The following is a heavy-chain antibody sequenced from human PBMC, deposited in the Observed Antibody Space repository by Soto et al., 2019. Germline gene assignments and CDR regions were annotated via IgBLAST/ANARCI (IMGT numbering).Heavy chain of an antibody. CDR3: ARDLGLPMDV. J-gene: IGHJ6*02. Sequence: PGGSLRLSCVGYGFTFSSYWMYWVRQAPGRGLVWVSRINSDGSSTSYADSVKGRFTISRDNAKNTLYLQVNSLRAEDTAVYYCARDLGLPMDVWGQGTTVTVSS. CDR2: INSDGSST. CDR1: GFTFSSYW. D-gene: IGHD3-16*01. V-gene: IGHV3-74*01.